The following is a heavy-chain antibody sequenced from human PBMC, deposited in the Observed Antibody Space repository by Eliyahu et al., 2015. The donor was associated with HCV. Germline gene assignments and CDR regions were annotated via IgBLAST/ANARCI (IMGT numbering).Heavy chain of an antibody. V-gene: IGHV2-5*02. J-gene: IGHJ4*02. CDR3: AHRRGRDFGY. D-gene: IGHD3-10*01. CDR1: GFSXSTSGVG. CDR2: IYWDDDK. Sequence: QIXLKESGXTXVXPTQTXTLTCTXXGFSXSTSGVGVGWIRQPPGXALEWLALIYWDDDKRYSPSLKNRLTITKDTSKNQVVLTMTNMDTVDTATYYCAHRRGRDFGYWGPGTLVTVSS.